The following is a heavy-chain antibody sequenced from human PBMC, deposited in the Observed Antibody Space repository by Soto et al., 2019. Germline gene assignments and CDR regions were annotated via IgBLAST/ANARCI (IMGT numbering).Heavy chain of an antibody. V-gene: IGHV3-23*01. CDR3: AKRIMATIGQFDS. J-gene: IGHJ4*02. D-gene: IGHD5-12*01. CDR2: ISGIGHST. Sequence: VGSLRLSCAASGFTFSSYAMSWVRQAPGKGLEWVSSISGIGHSTYYADSVEGRFTISRDNSKNTLFLQMSSLRAEDTAVYYCAKRIMATIGQFDSWGQGTLVTVSS. CDR1: GFTFSSYA.